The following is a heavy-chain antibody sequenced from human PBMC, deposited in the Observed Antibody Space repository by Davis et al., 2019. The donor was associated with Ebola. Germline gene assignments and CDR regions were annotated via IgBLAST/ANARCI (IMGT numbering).Heavy chain of an antibody. D-gene: IGHD6-13*01. CDR2: ISSSCSTI. CDR3: GGSLYYYYGMDV. CDR1: GFTFSSYE. J-gene: IGHJ6*02. V-gene: IGHV3-48*03. Sequence: PGGSLRLSCAASGFTFSSYEMNWVRQAPGKGLEWVSYISSSCSTIYYAYSVKGRFTISIDNAKNSLYLQMNSLRAEDTAVYYCGGSLYYYYGMDVWGQGTTVTVSS.